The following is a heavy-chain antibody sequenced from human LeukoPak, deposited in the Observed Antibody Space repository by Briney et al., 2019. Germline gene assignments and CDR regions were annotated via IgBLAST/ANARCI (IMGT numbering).Heavy chain of an antibody. V-gene: IGHV1-8*01. CDR3: ARGRSSTSSFLWGSYSGGYYYYYMDV. Sequence: ASVKVSCKASGYTFTSYDINWVRQATGQGLEWMGWMNPNSGNTGYAQKFQGRVTMTRNTSISTAYMELSSLRSEDTAVYYCARGRSSTSSFLWGSYSGGYYYYYMDVWGKGTTVTISS. CDR1: GYTFTSYD. J-gene: IGHJ6*03. D-gene: IGHD2-2*01. CDR2: MNPNSGNT.